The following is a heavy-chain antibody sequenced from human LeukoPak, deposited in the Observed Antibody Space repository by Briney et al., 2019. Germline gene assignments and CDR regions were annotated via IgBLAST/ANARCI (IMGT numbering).Heavy chain of an antibody. D-gene: IGHD2-15*01. CDR3: ARQPPRYCSGGSCYFNGMDV. J-gene: IGHJ6*02. V-gene: IGHV5-51*01. CDR1: GYNFPIYW. CDR2: IYPDDSNT. Sequence: GESLKISCQGSGYNFPIYWIGWVRQMPGQGLEWMGIIYPDDSNTIYGPSFQGQVTISADKSINTAYLEWSSLKASDTAMYYCARQPPRYCSGGSCYFNGMDVWGQGTTVTVSS.